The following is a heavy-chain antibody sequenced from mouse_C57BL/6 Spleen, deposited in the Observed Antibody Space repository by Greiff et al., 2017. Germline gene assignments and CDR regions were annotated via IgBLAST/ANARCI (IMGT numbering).Heavy chain of an antibody. J-gene: IGHJ1*03. CDR1: GYTFTSYG. D-gene: IGHD1-1*01. V-gene: IGHV1-81*01. Sequence: QVHVKQSGAELARPGASVKLSCKASGYTFTSYGISWVKQRTGQGLEWIGEIYPRSGNTYYNEKFKGKATLTADKSSSTAYMELRSLTSEDSAVYFCARDYGSSPWYFDVWGTGTTVTVSS. CDR3: ARDYGSSPWYFDV. CDR2: IYPRSGNT.